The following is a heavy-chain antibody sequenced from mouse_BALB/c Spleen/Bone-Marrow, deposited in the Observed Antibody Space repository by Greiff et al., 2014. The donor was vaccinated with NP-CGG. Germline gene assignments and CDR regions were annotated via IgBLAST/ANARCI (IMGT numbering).Heavy chain of an antibody. J-gene: IGHJ3*01. D-gene: IGHD4-1*02. CDR2: INPSNGGT. CDR3: TQLGRFAY. CDR1: GYTFTNYY. V-gene: IGHV1S16*01. Sequence: SGAELVKPGASVKLSCKASGYTFTNYYMYWVKQRPGQGLEWIGEINPSNGGTNFNEKFKSTATLTVDKSSSTVYMQLSSLTSEDSAVYYCTQLGRFAYWGQGTLVTVSA.